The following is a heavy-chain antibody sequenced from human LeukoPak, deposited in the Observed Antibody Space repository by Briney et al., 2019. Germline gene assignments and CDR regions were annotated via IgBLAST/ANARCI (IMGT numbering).Heavy chain of an antibody. CDR1: GGSITSTNY. CDR3: ARSTGIAVAGNLGWFDP. CDR2: VNLQGST. J-gene: IGHJ5*02. Sequence: SETLSLTCGVSGGSITSTNYWTWVRQPPGKGLEWIGEVNLQGSTNYNPSLMGRVAISVDKSENHISLQLTSVTAADTAVYYCARSTGIAVAGNLGWFDPWGQGTLVTVSS. D-gene: IGHD6-19*01. V-gene: IGHV4-4*02.